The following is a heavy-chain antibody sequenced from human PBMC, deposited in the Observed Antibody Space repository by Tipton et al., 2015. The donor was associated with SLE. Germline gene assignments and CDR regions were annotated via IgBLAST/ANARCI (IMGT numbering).Heavy chain of an antibody. CDR3: VKGQEVAATNYYYYMDV. V-gene: IGHV4-61*08. J-gene: IGHJ6*03. D-gene: IGHD6-19*01. CDR2: MSDSGDT. Sequence: TLSLTCTLSGASVTTSGYYWSWIRQAPGKGPEWIGHMSDSGDTNYNPSLKSRVTISVDTSRSQISLRLNSVTAADTAIYYCVKGQEVAATNYYYYMDVWGKGTTVTVS. CDR1: GASVTTSGYY.